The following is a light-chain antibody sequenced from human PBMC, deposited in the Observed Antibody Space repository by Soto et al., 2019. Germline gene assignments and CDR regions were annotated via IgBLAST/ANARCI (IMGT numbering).Light chain of an antibody. J-gene: IGKJ1*01. Sequence: EIVVTQSPATLSVSPGERATLSCRASQSVDSNLAWYQQKPGQAPRLLIYGASTRATGIPARFSGSGSGTEFTLPISSLQSEDFAVYYCQPFNNWPPGTFGQGTKVES. V-gene: IGKV3-15*01. CDR1: QSVDSN. CDR2: GAS. CDR3: QPFNNWPPGT.